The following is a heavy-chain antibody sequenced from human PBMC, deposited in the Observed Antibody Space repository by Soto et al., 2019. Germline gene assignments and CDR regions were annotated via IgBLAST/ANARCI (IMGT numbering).Heavy chain of an antibody. CDR2: IIPILGIA. D-gene: IGHD6-13*01. J-gene: IGHJ6*03. Sequence: SVKVSCKASGGTFSSYTISWVRQAPGQGLEWMGRIIPILGIANYAQKFQGRVTITADKSTSTAYMELSSLRSEDTAVYYCARLDGYYHYMDVWGKGTTVTVSS. V-gene: IGHV1-69*02. CDR1: GGTFSSYT. CDR3: ARLDGYYHYMDV.